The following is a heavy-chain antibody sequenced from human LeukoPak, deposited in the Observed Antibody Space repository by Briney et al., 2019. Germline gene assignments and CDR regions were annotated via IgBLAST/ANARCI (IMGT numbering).Heavy chain of an antibody. Sequence: EASVKVSCKASGYTFTSYYMHWVRQAPGQGLEWMGITDPSGGTTTYAQKFQGRVTMTRDTSTSAIYMELSSLRSEDTAVYYCARGIYSSSPANPYGMDVWGQRTTVTVSS. CDR3: ARGIYSSSPANPYGMDV. D-gene: IGHD6-13*01. CDR2: TDPSGGTT. CDR1: GYTFTSYY. V-gene: IGHV1-46*01. J-gene: IGHJ6*02.